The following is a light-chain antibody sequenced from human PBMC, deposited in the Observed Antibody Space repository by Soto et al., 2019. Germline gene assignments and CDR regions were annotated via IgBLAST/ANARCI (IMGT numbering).Light chain of an antibody. CDR3: QQYGSSSWT. J-gene: IGKJ1*01. CDR2: GAS. CDR1: QSISSSY. Sequence: EIVLTQSPGTLSLSPGERATLSCRASQSISSSYLAWYQQKPGQAPRLLIYGASSRATGFPDRFSGSGSGTDFTLTISRLEPEDFAVYYCQQYGSSSWTFGQGTKVDIK. V-gene: IGKV3-20*01.